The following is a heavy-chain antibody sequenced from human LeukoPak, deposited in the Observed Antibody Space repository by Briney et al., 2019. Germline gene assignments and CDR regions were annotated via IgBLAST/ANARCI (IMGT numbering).Heavy chain of an antibody. Sequence: GGSLKLSCVASGFTFSGSAVHCVRQSSGKGLEWVGHIDKKDNLYATAYAESVKGRFTISRDDSKDTAFLHMDSLKTEDTALYYCTRDRGTYNWFDPWGQGTLVTASS. J-gene: IGHJ5*02. CDR3: TRDRGTYNWFDP. CDR2: IDKKDNLYAT. D-gene: IGHD2-15*01. CDR1: GFTFSGSA. V-gene: IGHV3-73*01.